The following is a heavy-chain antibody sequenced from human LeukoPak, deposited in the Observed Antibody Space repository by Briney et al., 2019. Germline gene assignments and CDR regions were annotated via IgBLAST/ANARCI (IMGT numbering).Heavy chain of an antibody. D-gene: IGHD1-1*01. Sequence: GRTLRVSCVGSGFIFRNFNMNWVRQAPGKGLEWVSSISSNGNYIHYADSVKGRFTISRDNAQKSLYPQMNSLRVEDSAVYYCARVSTGPVWGQGTLVTVSS. CDR3: ARVSTGPV. J-gene: IGHJ4*02. CDR2: ISSNGNYI. CDR1: GFIFRNFN. V-gene: IGHV3-21*01.